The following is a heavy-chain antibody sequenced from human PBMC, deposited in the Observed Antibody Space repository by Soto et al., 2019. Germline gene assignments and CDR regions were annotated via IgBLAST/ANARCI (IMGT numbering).Heavy chain of an antibody. Sequence: SETLSLTCTVSVDSISTFYWGWIRQSPGKELEWIGYVYCTGSTEYNPSLKSRVTISVDRSKNQFSLKLSSANEADTAVYFCARGRTVRNDDEDNSDYFYLFDYWGQGTKVTVSS. D-gene: IGHD3-22*01. V-gene: IGHV4-59*13. CDR1: VDSISTFY. CDR3: ARGRTVRNDDEDNSDYFYLFDY. J-gene: IGHJ4*02. CDR2: VYCTGST.